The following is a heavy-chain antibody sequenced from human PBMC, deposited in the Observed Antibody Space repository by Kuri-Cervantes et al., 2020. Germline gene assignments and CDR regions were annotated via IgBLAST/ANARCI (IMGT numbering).Heavy chain of an antibody. J-gene: IGHJ3*02. CDR3: ARDHSYLRAFDI. Sequence: GESLKISCAASGFTFSPCDIHWVRQPTGKGLEWVSRFGPIGDTYYPGSVKGRFTISRHNAKNSLYLQMNSLRAEDTAVYYCARDHSYLRAFDIWGQETMVTVSS. D-gene: IGHD5-18*01. CDR1: GFTFSPCD. V-gene: IGHV3-13*01. CDR2: FGPIGDT.